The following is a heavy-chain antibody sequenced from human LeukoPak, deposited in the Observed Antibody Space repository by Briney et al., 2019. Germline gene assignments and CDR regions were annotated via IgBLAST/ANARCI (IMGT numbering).Heavy chain of an antibody. Sequence: GGSLRLSCAASGFTFSSYAMSWVRQAPGKGLEWVSAISGSGGSTYYADSVKGRFTISRDNSKNTLYPQMNSLRAEDTAVYYCAKDRSYDSSGYYPEYFQHWGQGTLVTVSS. CDR1: GFTFSSYA. J-gene: IGHJ1*01. CDR2: ISGSGGST. CDR3: AKDRSYDSSGYYPEYFQH. D-gene: IGHD3-22*01. V-gene: IGHV3-23*01.